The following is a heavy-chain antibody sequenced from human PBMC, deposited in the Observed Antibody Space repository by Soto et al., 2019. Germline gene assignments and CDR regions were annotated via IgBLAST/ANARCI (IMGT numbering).Heavy chain of an antibody. CDR3: ARAPGTTANAFDI. V-gene: IGHV4-31*03. CDR2: IYYSGST. D-gene: IGHD1-7*01. CDR1: GGSISSGGYY. J-gene: IGHJ3*02. Sequence: SDTLSLTCTVSGGSISSGGYYWSWIRQHPGKGLEWIGYIYYSGSTYYNPSLKSRVTISVDTSKNQFSLKLSSVTAADTAVYYCARAPGTTANAFDIWGQGTMVTVSS.